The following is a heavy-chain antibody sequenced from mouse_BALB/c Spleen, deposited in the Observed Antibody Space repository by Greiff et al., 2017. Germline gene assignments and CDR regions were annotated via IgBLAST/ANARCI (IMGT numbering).Heavy chain of an antibody. CDR3: ARGGLPPFAY. Sequence: QVQLQQSGAELVKPGASVKLSCKASGYTFTSYWMHWVKQRPGQGLEWIGEINPSNGRTNYNEKFKSKATLTVDKSSSTAYMQLSSLTSEDSAVYYCARGGLPPFAYWGQGTLVTVSA. J-gene: IGHJ3*01. D-gene: IGHD2-4*01. V-gene: IGHV1S81*02. CDR1: GYTFTSYW. CDR2: INPSNGRT.